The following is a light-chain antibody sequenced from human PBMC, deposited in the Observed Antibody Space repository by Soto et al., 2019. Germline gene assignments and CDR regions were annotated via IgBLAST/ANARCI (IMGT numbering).Light chain of an antibody. V-gene: IGLV1-44*01. J-gene: IGLJ3*02. Sequence: QSVLTQPPSASGTPGQTVTISCSGSSSNIGSNTVNWYQHLPRTAPKLLIYRNDQRPSGVPDRFSGSKSDSSASLAISGLQSDDEADYYCAAWDDGLKGPVFGGGTKLTVL. CDR2: RND. CDR1: SSNIGSNT. CDR3: AAWDDGLKGPV.